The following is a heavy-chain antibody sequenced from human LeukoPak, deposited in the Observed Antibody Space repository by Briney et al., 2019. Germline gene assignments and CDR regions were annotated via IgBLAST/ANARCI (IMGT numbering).Heavy chain of an antibody. V-gene: IGHV5-51*01. J-gene: IGHJ6*02. CDR3: ASDSSGYYGGYYYGMDV. D-gene: IGHD3-22*01. CDR2: IYPGDSDT. CDR1: GYSFTSYW. Sequence: GESVKISCKGSGYSFTSYWIGWVRQMPGKGLEWMGIIYPGDSDTRYSPSFQGQVTISADKSISTAYLQWSSLKASDTAMYYCASDSSGYYGGYYYGMDVWGQGTTVTVSS.